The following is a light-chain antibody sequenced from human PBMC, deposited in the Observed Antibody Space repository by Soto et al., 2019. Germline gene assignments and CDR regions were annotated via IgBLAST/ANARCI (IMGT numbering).Light chain of an antibody. CDR1: SSDVGGYKF. V-gene: IGLV2-14*01. J-gene: IGLJ1*01. CDR2: DVI. CDR3: GLYTSSSTYV. Sequence: QSALTQPASVSGSPGQSINIPCTGTSSDVGGYKFVSWYQQHPGEVPKLIIYDVIIRPSGVSNRFSGSKSGNTASLTISGLQTEDEGDYYCGLYTSSSTYVFGTGTKLTVL.